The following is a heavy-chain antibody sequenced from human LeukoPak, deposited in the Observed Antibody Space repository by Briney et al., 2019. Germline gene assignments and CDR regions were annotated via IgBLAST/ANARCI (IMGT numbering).Heavy chain of an antibody. V-gene: IGHV4-34*01. CDR2: IRPDGTT. CDR3: ARRRKSTDN. Sequence: PSETLSLTCAVYSESFNDCFCMWIRHPPGRGLEWIGEIRPDGTTTYNPSLKTRVSISLDTSKTHSSLRLRSVAAADTAVYYCARRRKSTDNWGQGSLVTVSS. D-gene: IGHD1-14*01. CDR1: SESFNDCF. J-gene: IGHJ4*02.